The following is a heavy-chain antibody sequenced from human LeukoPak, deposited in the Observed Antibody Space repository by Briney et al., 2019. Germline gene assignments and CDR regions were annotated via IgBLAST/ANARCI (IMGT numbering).Heavy chain of an antibody. CDR3: ARGIFYGGRKQYIWFDL. V-gene: IGHV4-34*01. CDR1: GGPFRGFF. D-gene: IGHD2/OR15-2a*01. Sequence: SGTLSLTCAVSGGPFRGFFWSWIRQAPGKGLEWIAEVSHGGTSNYNPSLKSRITISVDTSKSQFSPKLTSVTAADTAVYYCARGIFYGGRKQYIWFDLWAQGTLVTVSS. CDR2: VSHGGTS. J-gene: IGHJ5*02.